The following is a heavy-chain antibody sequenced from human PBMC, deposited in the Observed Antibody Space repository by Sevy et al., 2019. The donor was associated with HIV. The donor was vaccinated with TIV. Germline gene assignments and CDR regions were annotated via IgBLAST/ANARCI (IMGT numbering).Heavy chain of an antibody. Sequence: GGSLRLSCAASGFTFSSYSMNWVRQAPGKGLEWVSSISSSSSYIYYTDSVKGRFTISRDNAKNSLYLQMNSLRAEDTSVYYCARGCFDGIFDPWGQGTLVTVSS. J-gene: IGHJ5*02. CDR3: ARGCFDGIFDP. CDR1: GFTFSSYS. CDR2: ISSSSSYI. V-gene: IGHV3-21*01. D-gene: IGHD1-26*01.